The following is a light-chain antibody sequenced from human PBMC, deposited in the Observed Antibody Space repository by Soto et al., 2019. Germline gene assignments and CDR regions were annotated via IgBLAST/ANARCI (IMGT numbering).Light chain of an antibody. J-gene: IGLJ2*01. CDR1: NSNIGADYA. CDR3: GTWDSSLSAVV. CDR2: GDT. Sequence: QAVVTQPPSVSGAPGQRVTISCTGSNSNIGADYAVHWYQHLPGTAPKLLLTGDTSRPSGVPDRFSGSKSGTSATLGITGLQTGDEADYYCGTWDSSLSAVVFGGGTKVTVL. V-gene: IGLV1-40*01.